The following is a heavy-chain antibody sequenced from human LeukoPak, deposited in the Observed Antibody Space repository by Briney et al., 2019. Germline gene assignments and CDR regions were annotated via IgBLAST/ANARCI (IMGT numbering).Heavy chain of an antibody. CDR3: ARAVEEVPAAMGVYYYYYMDV. Sequence: GGSLRLSCAASGFTFSSYWMHWVRQAPGKGLVWVSRINGDGRRANYAESVKGRFTISRDNAKNTLYLQMNSLRAEDTAVYYCARAVEEVPAAMGVYYYYYMDVWGKGTSVTVSS. CDR2: INGDGRRA. D-gene: IGHD2-2*01. V-gene: IGHV3-74*01. J-gene: IGHJ6*03. CDR1: GFTFSSYW.